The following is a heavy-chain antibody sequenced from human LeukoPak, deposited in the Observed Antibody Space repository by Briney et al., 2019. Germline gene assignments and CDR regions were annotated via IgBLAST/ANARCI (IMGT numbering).Heavy chain of an antibody. CDR3: GMTGYYNWYFDL. CDR2: LYYGGIT. V-gene: IGHV4-39*07. D-gene: IGHD3-9*01. Sequence: SQTLSLTCTVSGGSISNTKFYWGWIRHSPGKGLEWIATLYYGGITYYNPSLKSRVTISVDTSKNQFSLKLSSVTAADTAVYYCGMTGYYNWYFDLWGRGTLVTVSS. CDR1: GGSISNTKFY. J-gene: IGHJ2*01.